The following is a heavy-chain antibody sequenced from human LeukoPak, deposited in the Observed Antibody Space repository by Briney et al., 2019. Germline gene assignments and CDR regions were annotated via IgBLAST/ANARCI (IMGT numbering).Heavy chain of an antibody. CDR3: AKGGLVGANDY. CDR1: GFTFSSYS. Sequence: GGSLRLSCAASGFTFSSYSMNWVRQAPGKGLEWVSSISSSSSYIYYADSVKGRFTISRDNSKNTLYLQMNSLRAEDTAVYYCAKGGLVGANDYWGQGTLVTVSS. J-gene: IGHJ4*02. CDR2: ISSSSSYI. D-gene: IGHD1-26*01. V-gene: IGHV3-21*04.